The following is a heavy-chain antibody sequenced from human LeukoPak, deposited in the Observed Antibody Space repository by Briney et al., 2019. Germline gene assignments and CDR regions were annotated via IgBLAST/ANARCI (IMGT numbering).Heavy chain of an antibody. Sequence: GGSPRLSCAASGFTFSSYSMNWVRQAPGKGLEWVSSISSSSSYIYYADSVKGRFTISRDNAKNSLYLQMNSLRAEDTAVYYCARGWDSSGYYYSFDYWGQGTLVTVSS. CDR1: GFTFSSYS. V-gene: IGHV3-21*01. J-gene: IGHJ4*02. CDR2: ISSSSSYI. D-gene: IGHD3-22*01. CDR3: ARGWDSSGYYYSFDY.